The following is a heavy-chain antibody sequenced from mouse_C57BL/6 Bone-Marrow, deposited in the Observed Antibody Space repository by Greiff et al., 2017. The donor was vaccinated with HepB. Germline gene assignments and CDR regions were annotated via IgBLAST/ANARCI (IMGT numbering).Heavy chain of an antibody. D-gene: IGHD1-1*01. CDR1: GYSITSGYY. CDR2: ISYDGSN. J-gene: IGHJ2*01. V-gene: IGHV3-6*01. Sequence: EVKLVESGPGLVKPSQSLSLTCSVTGYSITSGYYWNWIRQFPGNKLEWMGYISYDGSNNYNPSLKNRISITRDTSKNQFFLKLNSVTTEDTATYYCAREGDYYGSILDYWGQGTTLTVSS. CDR3: AREGDYYGSILDY.